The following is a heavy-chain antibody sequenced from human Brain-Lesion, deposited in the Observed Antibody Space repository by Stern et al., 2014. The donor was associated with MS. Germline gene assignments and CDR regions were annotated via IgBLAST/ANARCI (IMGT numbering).Heavy chain of an antibody. CDR1: GGSISSGGYY. D-gene: IGHD2-2*01. V-gene: IGHV4-61*02. CDR3: ARGRVVPGFQYYATDV. CDR2: IFNRGST. J-gene: IGHJ6*02. Sequence: QVQLQESGPGLVKPSQTLSLSCTVSGGSISSGGYYWSWIRQPAGKGLEGIGRIFNRGSTSYTPSPKSRVTISIDTSKTQFPLRLNSMTAADTAVYYCARGRVVPGFQYYATDVWGQGTTVIVSS.